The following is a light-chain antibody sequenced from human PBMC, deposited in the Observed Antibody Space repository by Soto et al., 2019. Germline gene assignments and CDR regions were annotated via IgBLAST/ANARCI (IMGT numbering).Light chain of an antibody. CDR1: QSVSSY. CDR3: QQRSNWPPKWT. CDR2: DAS. J-gene: IGKJ1*01. V-gene: IGKV3-11*01. Sequence: EIVLTQSPATLSLSPGERATLPCRASQSVSSYLAWYQQKPGQAPRLLIYDASNRATGVPARFSGSGSGTEFNLTISSLEPEDFAVYYCQQRSNWPPKWTFGQGTKVDIK.